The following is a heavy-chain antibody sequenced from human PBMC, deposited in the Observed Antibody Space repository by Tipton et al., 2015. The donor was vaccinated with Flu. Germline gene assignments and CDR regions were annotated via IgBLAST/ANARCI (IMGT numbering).Heavy chain of an antibody. Sequence: LRLSCTVSGGSISSGSYYWSWIRQPAGKGLEWIGRIYTSGSTNYNPSLKSRFTISVDTSKNQFSLKLSSVTAADTAVYYCARPLRLGELSPLDYWGQGTRVSVSS. CDR3: ARPLRLGELSPLDY. CDR1: GGSISSGSYY. CDR2: IYTSGST. V-gene: IGHV4-61*02. D-gene: IGHD3-16*02. J-gene: IGHJ4*02.